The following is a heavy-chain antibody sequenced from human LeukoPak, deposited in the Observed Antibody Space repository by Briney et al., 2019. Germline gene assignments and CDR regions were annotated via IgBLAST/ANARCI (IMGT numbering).Heavy chain of an antibody. CDR2: IYYSGST. J-gene: IGHJ6*03. Sequence: PSETLSLTCTVSGGSISSYYWSWIRQPPGKGLEGMGYIYYSGSTNYNPSLKSRVTISVDTSKNQFSLKLSSVTAADTAVYYCARGESGWAYYYYYYMDVWGKGTTVTVSS. CDR3: ARGESGWAYYYYYYMDV. D-gene: IGHD6-19*01. V-gene: IGHV4-59*01. CDR1: GGSISSYY.